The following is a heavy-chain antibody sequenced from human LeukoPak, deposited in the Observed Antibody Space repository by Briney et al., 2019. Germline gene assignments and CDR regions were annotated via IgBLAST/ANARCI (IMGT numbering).Heavy chain of an antibody. D-gene: IGHD3-22*01. V-gene: IGHV3-23*01. CDR1: GFTFTNFA. CDR3: AKNYYDYTGPYSWVFDY. J-gene: IGHJ4*02. Sequence: GGSLRLTCPASGFTFTNFAMSWVRQAPGKGLEWVSGILASGGTTYYADSVKGRFTSSRDNSKNTLYLQMSSLRAEDTAIYYCAKNYYDYTGPYSWVFDYWGQGTLVTVSS. CDR2: ILASGGTT.